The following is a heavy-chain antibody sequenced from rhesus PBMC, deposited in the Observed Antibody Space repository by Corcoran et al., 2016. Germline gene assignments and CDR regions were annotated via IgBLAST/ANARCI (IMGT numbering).Heavy chain of an antibody. V-gene: IGHV4-122*02. CDR3: ASLYGYYFDY. Sequence: QVQLQESGPGLVKPSETLSLTCAVSGGSISSGYYYWSWIRQPPGKGLEWIGYIPYSGNTSYNPSLKSRVTISRDTSKNQFSLKLSSVTAADTAVYYCASLYGYYFDYWGQGVLVTVSS. CDR2: IPYSGNT. CDR1: GGSISSGYYY. D-gene: IGHD3-9*01. J-gene: IGHJ4*01.